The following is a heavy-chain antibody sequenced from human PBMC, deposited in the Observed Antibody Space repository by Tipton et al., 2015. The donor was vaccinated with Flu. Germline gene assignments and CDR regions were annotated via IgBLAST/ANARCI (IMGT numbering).Heavy chain of an antibody. J-gene: IGHJ6*02. CDR1: GGSISSGGDS. V-gene: IGHV4-30-2*03. CDR2: IHYGGNT. Sequence: TLSLTCVVSGGSISSGGDSWNWIRQPPGKGLEWIGSIHYGGNTYYNPSLKSRVTISLDTSKNQFSLKLSSVTAADTAVYYCAAEPHSYYYAMDVWGQGTTVTVSS. CDR3: AAEPHSYYYAMDV.